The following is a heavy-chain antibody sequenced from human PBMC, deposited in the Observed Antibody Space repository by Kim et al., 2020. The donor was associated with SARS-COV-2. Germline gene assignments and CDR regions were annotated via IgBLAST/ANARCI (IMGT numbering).Heavy chain of an antibody. Sequence: GGSLRLSCAASGFTFSNAWMSWVRQAPGKGLEWVGRIKSKTDGGTTDYAAPVKGRFTISRDDSKNTLYLQMNSLKTEDTAVYYCTTWIQLWLRPNDYWGQGTLVTVSS. V-gene: IGHV3-15*01. CDR1: GFTFSNAW. D-gene: IGHD5-18*01. CDR2: IKSKTDGGTT. CDR3: TTWIQLWLRPNDY. J-gene: IGHJ4*02.